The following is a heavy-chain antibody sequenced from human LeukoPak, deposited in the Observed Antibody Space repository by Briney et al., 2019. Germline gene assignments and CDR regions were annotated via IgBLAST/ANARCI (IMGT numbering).Heavy chain of an antibody. J-gene: IGHJ4*02. Sequence: GGSLRLSCAASGFTFSSYGMHWVRQAPGKGLEWVAVIWYDGSNKYYADSVKGRFTISRDNSKNTLYLQMNSLRAEDTAVYYCARDNAPSIAAALDYWGQGTLVTASS. CDR2: IWYDGSNK. CDR3: ARDNAPSIAAALDY. CDR1: GFTFSSYG. D-gene: IGHD6-13*01. V-gene: IGHV3-33*01.